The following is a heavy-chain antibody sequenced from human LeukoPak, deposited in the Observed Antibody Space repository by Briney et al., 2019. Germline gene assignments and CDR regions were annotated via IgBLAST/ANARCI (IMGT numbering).Heavy chain of an antibody. CDR2: IVVGSGNT. D-gene: IGHD4-17*01. Sequence: SVKVSCKASGFTFTSSAVQWVRQARGQRLEWIGWIVVGSGNTNYAQKFQERVTITRDMSTSTAYMELSSLRSEDTAVYYCARLVRSGDRDHYGDYVGWFDYWGQGTLVTVSS. V-gene: IGHV1-58*01. J-gene: IGHJ4*02. CDR1: GFTFTSSA. CDR3: ARLVRSGDRDHYGDYVGWFDY.